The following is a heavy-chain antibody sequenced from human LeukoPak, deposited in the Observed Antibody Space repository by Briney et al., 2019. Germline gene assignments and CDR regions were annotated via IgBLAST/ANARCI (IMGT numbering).Heavy chain of an antibody. CDR3: ARDYYYDSSGYRIFDY. D-gene: IGHD3-22*01. J-gene: IGHJ4*02. CDR2: IYSGGST. V-gene: IGHV3-66*01. CDR1: GFTVSNNY. Sequence: PGGSLRLSCAASGFTVSNNYMNWVRQAPGKGLEWVSVIYSGGSTYCADSVKGRFTISRDNSKNTLYLQMNSLRAEDTAVYYCARDYYYDSSGYRIFDYWGQGTLVTVSS.